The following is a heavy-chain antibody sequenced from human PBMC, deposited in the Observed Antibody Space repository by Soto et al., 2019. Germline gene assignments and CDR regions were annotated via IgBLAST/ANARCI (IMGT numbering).Heavy chain of an antibody. CDR2: IIPIFGTA. J-gene: IGHJ6*02. D-gene: IGHD1-26*01. CDR3: ASHSGSSPEGRYYYNMDV. V-gene: IGHV1-69*12. Sequence: QVQLVQSGAEVKKPGSSVKVSCKASGGTFSSYAISWVRQAPGQGLEWMGGIIPIFGTADYAQKFQGRVTITADESTGKAYMELSSRRSEDTAVYYCASHSGSSPEGRYYYNMDVWGQGTTVTVSS. CDR1: GGTFSSYA.